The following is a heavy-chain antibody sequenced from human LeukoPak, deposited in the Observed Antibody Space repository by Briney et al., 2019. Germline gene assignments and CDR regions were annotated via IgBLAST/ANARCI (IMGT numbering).Heavy chain of an antibody. CDR3: ATDYYGSGSSVNFDY. CDR1: GFTFSSYA. D-gene: IGHD3-10*01. Sequence: PGGTLRLSSAASGFTFSSYAMSWVRQAPGKGLEWVSGISGSGGSTYYADSVKGRFTISRDNSKNTLYLQMNSLRAEDTAVYYCATDYYGSGSSVNFDYWGQGTLVTVSS. CDR2: ISGSGGST. J-gene: IGHJ4*02. V-gene: IGHV3-23*01.